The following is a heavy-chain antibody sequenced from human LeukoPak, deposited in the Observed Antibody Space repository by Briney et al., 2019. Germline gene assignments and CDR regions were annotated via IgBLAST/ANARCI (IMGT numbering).Heavy chain of an antibody. CDR1: GFTFTSSA. Sequence: ASVKVSCKASGFTFTSSAMQWVRQARGQRLEWIGWIVVGSGNTNYAQKFQERVTITRDMSTSTAYMELSSLRSEDTAVYYCARGLSLDKSHVDYWGQGTLVTVSS. CDR3: ARGLSLDKSHVDY. V-gene: IGHV1-58*02. J-gene: IGHJ4*02. CDR2: IVVGSGNT. D-gene: IGHD2/OR15-2a*01.